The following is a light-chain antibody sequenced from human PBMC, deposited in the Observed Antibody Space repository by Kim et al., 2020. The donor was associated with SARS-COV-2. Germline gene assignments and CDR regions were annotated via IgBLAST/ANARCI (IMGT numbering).Light chain of an antibody. CDR2: DAS. J-gene: IGKJ4*01. CDR3: QQRSKWLT. V-gene: IGKV3-11*01. CDR1: QSVSSY. Sequence: LSLSPGERATLACRASQSVSSYLAWYQQKPGQAPRLLIYDASNRATGSPARFSGSGSGTDFTLTISSLEPEDFAVYYCQQRSKWLTFGGGTKLEI.